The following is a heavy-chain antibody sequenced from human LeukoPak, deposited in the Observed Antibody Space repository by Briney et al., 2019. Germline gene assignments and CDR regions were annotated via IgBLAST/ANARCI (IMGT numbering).Heavy chain of an antibody. CDR3: ARDGLILRFLEWLLPLDY. D-gene: IGHD3-3*01. CDR1: GYTFTSYG. V-gene: IGHV1-18*01. Sequence: GASVKVSCKASGYTFTSYGISWVRQAPGQGLEWMGWISAYNGNTNYAQKLQGRFTMTTDTSTSTAYMELRSLRSDDTAVYYCARDGLILRFLEWLLPLDYWGQGTLVTVSS. CDR2: ISAYNGNT. J-gene: IGHJ4*02.